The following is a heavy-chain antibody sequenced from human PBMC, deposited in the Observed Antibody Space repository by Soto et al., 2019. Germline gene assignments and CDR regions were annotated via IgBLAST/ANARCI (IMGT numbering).Heavy chain of an antibody. CDR2: IDADSGDT. CDR1: GYTFSDYY. J-gene: IGHJ6*02. CDR3: ARTPNNGRAGVYGMDV. V-gene: IGHV1-2*04. Sequence: QVQLVQSGAEAKKPGASLKVSCKASGYTFSDYYIHWVRQAPGQGLEWMGWIDADSGDTKYAQKLQGWVTMTRDTSINTAYMELSRLRSDDTAMYYCARTPNNGRAGVYGMDVWGQGTTVTVSS. D-gene: IGHD1-26*01.